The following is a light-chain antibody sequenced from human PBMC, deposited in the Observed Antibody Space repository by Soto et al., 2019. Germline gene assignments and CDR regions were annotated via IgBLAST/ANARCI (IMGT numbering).Light chain of an antibody. CDR3: QQLNSYPHT. CDR1: QGISSY. Sequence: IQLTQSPSSLSASVGDRVTITCRASQGISSYLAWYQQKPGKAPKLLIYAASTLQSGVPSRFSGSGSGTDFTLTISSLQPEDFATYYCQQLNSYPHTFGQGTRLGL. V-gene: IGKV1-9*01. J-gene: IGKJ5*01. CDR2: AAS.